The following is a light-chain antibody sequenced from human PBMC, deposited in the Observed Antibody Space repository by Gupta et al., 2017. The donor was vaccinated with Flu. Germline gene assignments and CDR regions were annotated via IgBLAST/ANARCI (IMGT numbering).Light chain of an antibody. V-gene: IGKV1-39*01. CDR2: AAS. CDR3: QQSDRTPHT. J-gene: IGKJ2*01. CDR1: QTIAKY. Sequence: PSSLSASVGDSVTITCRASQTIAKYLNWYQQKAGTAPKLLIFAASTLQRGVPSRFRGDGAGRDFTLTINSLRPEDFATYYCQQSDRTPHTFGQGTKVDI.